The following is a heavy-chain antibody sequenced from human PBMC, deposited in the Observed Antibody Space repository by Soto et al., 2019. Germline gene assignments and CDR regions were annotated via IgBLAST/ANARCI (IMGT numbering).Heavy chain of an antibody. CDR3: ARDRGITMVRGPYYYYGMDV. CDR2: IYYSGST. CDR1: GGSISSYY. Sequence: SETLSLTCTVSGGSISSYYWSWIRQPPGKGLEWIGYIYYSGSTNYNPSLKSRVTISVDTSKNQFSLKLSSVTAADTAVYYCARDRGITMVRGPYYYYGMDVWGQGTTVTVSS. D-gene: IGHD3-10*01. V-gene: IGHV4-59*01. J-gene: IGHJ6*02.